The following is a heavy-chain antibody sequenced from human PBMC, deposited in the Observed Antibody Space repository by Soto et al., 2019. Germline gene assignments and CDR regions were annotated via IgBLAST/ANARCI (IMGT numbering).Heavy chain of an antibody. J-gene: IGHJ6*02. D-gene: IGHD2-21*02. CDR2: IIPIFGTA. Sequence: QVQLVQSGAEVKKPGSSVKVSCKASGGTFSSYAISWVRQAPGQGLEWMGGIIPIFGTANYAQKFQGRVTITADESMSTAYMELSSLRSEDTAVYYCASTGYCGGDCYTGYYYYGMDVWGQGTTVTVSS. CDR3: ASTGYCGGDCYTGYYYYGMDV. V-gene: IGHV1-69*01. CDR1: GGTFSSYA.